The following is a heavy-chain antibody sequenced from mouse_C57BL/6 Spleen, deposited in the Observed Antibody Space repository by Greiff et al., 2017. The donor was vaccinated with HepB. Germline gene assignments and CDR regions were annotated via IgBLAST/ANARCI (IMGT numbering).Heavy chain of an antibody. D-gene: IGHD2-1*01. CDR1: GYTFTDYE. J-gene: IGHJ3*01. Sequence: VQLQQSGAELVRPGASVTLSCKASGYTFTDYEMHWVKQPPVHGLEWIGAIDPETGGTAYNQKFKGKAILTADKSSSTAYMELRSLTSEDSAVYYCTGHVYYGNFAYWGQGTLVTVSA. CDR3: TGHVYYGNFAY. CDR2: IDPETGGT. V-gene: IGHV1-15*01.